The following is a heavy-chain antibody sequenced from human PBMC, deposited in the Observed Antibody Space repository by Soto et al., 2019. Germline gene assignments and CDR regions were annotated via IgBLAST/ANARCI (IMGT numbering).Heavy chain of an antibody. CDR2: IYWADDK. CDR1: GFSLSTSGVG. CDR3: AYLPCSGGSCYWSSYSGMDV. V-gene: IGHV2-5*02. J-gene: IGHJ6*02. Sequence: QITLKESGPTLVKPTQTLTLTCTFSGFSLSTSGVGVAWIRQPPGKALEWLALIYWADDKRYRPSLETRLTITKGTSKNQVVLTMTNMDSVDTATYYCAYLPCSGGSCYWSSYSGMDVWGQGTTVTVSS. D-gene: IGHD2-15*01.